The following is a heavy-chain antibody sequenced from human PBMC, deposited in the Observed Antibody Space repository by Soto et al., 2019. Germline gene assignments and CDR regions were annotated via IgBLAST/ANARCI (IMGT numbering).Heavy chain of an antibody. CDR2: ISPYNGNT. Sequence: QVKLVQSGSEVKKPGTSVKVSCKASGYTFTTYGITWVRQAPGQGLEWMGWISPYNGNTEYAQKVQGRVNMTTDTSPPTPDMEPRRLKSDATAVYYGGRTQDRRYVSFFGWFLPTEDYGMDVWGQGTTVTVSS. CDR1: GYTFTTYG. V-gene: IGHV1-18*04. D-gene: IGHD3-9*01. J-gene: IGHJ6*01. CDR3: GRTQDRRYVSFFGWFLPTEDYGMDV.